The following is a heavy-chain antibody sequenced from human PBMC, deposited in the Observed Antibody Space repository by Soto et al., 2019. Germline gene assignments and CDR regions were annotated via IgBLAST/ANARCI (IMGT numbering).Heavy chain of an antibody. CDR2: ISWDGGST. CDR1: GFTFDDYA. D-gene: IGHD2-2*01. V-gene: IGHV3-43D*04. J-gene: IGHJ6*02. Sequence: PGGSLRLSCAASGFTFDDYAMHWVRQAPGKGLEWVSLISWDGGSTYYADSVEGRFTISRDNSKNSLYLQMNSLRAEDTALYYCAKDKDGCSSTSCYPGSYYYGMDVWGQGTTVTVSS. CDR3: AKDKDGCSSTSCYPGSYYYGMDV.